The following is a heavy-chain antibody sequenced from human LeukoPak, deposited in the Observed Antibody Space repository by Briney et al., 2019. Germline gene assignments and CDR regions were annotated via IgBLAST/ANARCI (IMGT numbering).Heavy chain of an antibody. J-gene: IGHJ4*02. V-gene: IGHV4-34*01. D-gene: IGHD3-3*01. CDR2: INHSGST. CDR3: ARMYYDFWSGYYSIPFYFDY. CDR1: GGSLSGYY. Sequence: PSETLSLTCAVYGGSLSGYYWSWIRQPPGKGLEWIGEINHSGSTNYNPSLKSRVTISVDTSKNQFSLKLSSVTAADTAVYYCARMYYDFWSGYYSIPFYFDYWGQGTLVTVSS.